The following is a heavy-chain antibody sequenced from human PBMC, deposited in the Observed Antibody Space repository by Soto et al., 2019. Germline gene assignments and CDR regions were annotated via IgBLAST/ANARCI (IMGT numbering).Heavy chain of an antibody. CDR1: GFTVSSNY. CDR2: IYSGGST. Sequence: GGSLRLSCAASGFTVSSNYMSWVRQAPGKGLEWVSVIYSGGSTYYADSVKGRFTISRGNSKNTLYLQMNSLRAEDTAVYYCGDSSSSFRGQGTLVTVSS. CDR3: GDSSSSF. D-gene: IGHD6-6*01. J-gene: IGHJ4*02. V-gene: IGHV3-53*01.